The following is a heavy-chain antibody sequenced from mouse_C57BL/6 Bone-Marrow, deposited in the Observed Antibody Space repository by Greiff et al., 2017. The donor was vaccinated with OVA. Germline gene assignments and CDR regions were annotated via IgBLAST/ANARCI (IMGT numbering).Heavy chain of an antibody. CDR3: ARPPYCSNELRYFDV. J-gene: IGHJ1*03. D-gene: IGHD2-5*01. CDR1: GFTFSSYG. V-gene: IGHV5-6*01. CDR2: ISSGGSYT. Sequence: EVQLVESGGDLVKPGGSLKLSCAASGFTFSSYGMSWVRQTPDKRLEWVATISSGGSYTYYPDSVKGRFTISRDNAKNTLYLQMSSLKSADTAMYYGARPPYCSNELRYFDVWGTGTTVTVSS.